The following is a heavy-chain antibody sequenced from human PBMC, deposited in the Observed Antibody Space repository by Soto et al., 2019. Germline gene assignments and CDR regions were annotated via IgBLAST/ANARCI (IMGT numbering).Heavy chain of an antibody. CDR1: GFTFTTYA. D-gene: IGHD3-22*01. CDR3: AIRASYYDSSGYFDY. J-gene: IGHJ4*02. Sequence: PGGSLRLSCAASGFTFTTYAMSWVRQAPGKGLVWVSRINSDGSSTSYADSVKGRFTISRDNAKNTLYLQMNSLRAEDTAVYYCAIRASYYDSSGYFDYWGQGTLVTVSS. V-gene: IGHV3-74*01. CDR2: INSDGSST.